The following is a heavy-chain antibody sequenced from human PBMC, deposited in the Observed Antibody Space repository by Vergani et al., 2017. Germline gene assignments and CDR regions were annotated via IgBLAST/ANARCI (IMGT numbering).Heavy chain of an antibody. CDR1: GGSISSYY. V-gene: IGHV4-4*07. Sequence: QVQLQESGPGLVKPSETLSLTCTVSGGSISSYYWSWIRQPAGKGLEWIGRIYTSGSTNYNPSLKSRVTMSVDTSKNQFSLKLSSVTAADPAVYYCARGSILRRYCSRTSCANPWEFRGAFDIWGQGTMVTVSS. CDR3: ARGSILRRYCSRTSCANPWEFRGAFDI. CDR2: IYTSGST. J-gene: IGHJ3*02. D-gene: IGHD2-2*01.